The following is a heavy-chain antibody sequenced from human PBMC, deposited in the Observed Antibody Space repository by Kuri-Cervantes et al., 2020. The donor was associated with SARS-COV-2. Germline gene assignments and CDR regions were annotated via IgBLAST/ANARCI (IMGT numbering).Heavy chain of an antibody. CDR1: GESFSGYY. J-gene: IGHJ4*02. CDR2: HDTSGST. D-gene: IGHD5-24*01. Sequence: SETLSLTCAFYGESFSGYYWNWIRQSPGKGLEWIGHHDTSGSTTYNPSLKSRVTISLDTSNNQVSLRLTSATAADTAVYYCGKVSWLQLWHRYSDSWGQGTLVTVSS. CDR3: GKVSWLQLWHRYSDS. V-gene: IGHV4-34*01.